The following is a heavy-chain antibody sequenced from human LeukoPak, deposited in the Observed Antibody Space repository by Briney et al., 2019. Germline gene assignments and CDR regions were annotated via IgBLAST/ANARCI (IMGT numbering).Heavy chain of an antibody. V-gene: IGHV1-69*05. D-gene: IGHD1-1*01. CDR1: GGTFSSYT. J-gene: IGHJ4*02. CDR3: ATPPTGTTTTGEYYFDY. CDR2: ISPISGTT. Sequence: ASVKVSCKASGGTFSSYTITWVRQAPGQGLEWMGGISPISGTTNYAQKFQGRVTITTDESTSTAHMELSSLRSEDTAVYYCATPPTGTTTTGEYYFDYWGQGTLVTVSS.